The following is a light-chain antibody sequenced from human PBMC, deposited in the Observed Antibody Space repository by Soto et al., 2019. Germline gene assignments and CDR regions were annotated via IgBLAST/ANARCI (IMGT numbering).Light chain of an antibody. V-gene: IGKV1-39*01. Sequence: DIQMTQSPSSLSAAVGDRVTITCRASQSISTYLNWYQQKPGKAPKLLIHDASSLQSGVPSRFSGSGSWTDFTLTISSLQPEDFATYYCQQSYSDPPITFGQGTRLEIK. J-gene: IGKJ5*01. CDR3: QQSYSDPPIT. CDR1: QSISTY. CDR2: DAS.